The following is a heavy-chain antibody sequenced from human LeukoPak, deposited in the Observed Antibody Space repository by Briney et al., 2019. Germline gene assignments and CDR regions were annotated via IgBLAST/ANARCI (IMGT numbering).Heavy chain of an antibody. J-gene: IGHJ4*02. D-gene: IGHD1-26*01. CDR2: ISSDSTTI. CDR3: ARGTGTYYY. Sequence: GGSLRLSCTGSGFTFGTFSMNWVRQAPGKGPEWISYISSDSTTIQYADSVKGRFITTRDNTKNSLYLQLSNLRVEDTALHYCARGTGTYYYWGQGALVSVSS. V-gene: IGHV3-48*04. CDR1: GFTFGTFS.